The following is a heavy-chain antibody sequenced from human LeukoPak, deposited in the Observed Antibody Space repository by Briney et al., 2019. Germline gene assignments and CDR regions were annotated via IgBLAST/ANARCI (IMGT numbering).Heavy chain of an antibody. Sequence: SETLSLTCAVYGGSFSGYYWSWIRQPPGKGLEWIGEINHSGSTNYNPSLKSRVTISVDTSKNQFSLKLSSVTAADTAVYYCARDTNGRELSPRGLWFDPWGQGTLVTVSS. D-gene: IGHD3-16*02. V-gene: IGHV4-34*01. CDR2: INHSGST. CDR1: GGSFSGYY. J-gene: IGHJ5*02. CDR3: ARDTNGRELSPRGLWFDP.